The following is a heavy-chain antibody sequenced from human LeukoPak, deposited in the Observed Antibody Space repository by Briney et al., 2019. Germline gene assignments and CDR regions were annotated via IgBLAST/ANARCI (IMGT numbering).Heavy chain of an antibody. D-gene: IGHD3-22*01. CDR3: AKDTYYYDSSGYYIFDY. J-gene: IGHJ4*02. CDR1: GFTFSDYY. CDR2: ISSSSSYI. Sequence: PRGSLRLSCAASGFTFSDYYMSWIRQAPGKGLEWVSSISSSSSYIYYADSVKGRFSISRDNAKNTVYLQMNSLRAEDTAVYYCAKDTYYYDSSGYYIFDYWGQGTLVTVSS. V-gene: IGHV3-11*06.